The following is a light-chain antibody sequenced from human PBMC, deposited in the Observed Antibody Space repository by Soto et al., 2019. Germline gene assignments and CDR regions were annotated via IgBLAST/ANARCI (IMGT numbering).Light chain of an antibody. CDR3: QQYGTSEII. V-gene: IGKV3-20*01. Sequence: PGERAPLSCRASQTLSNSFIAWYQQKPGQAPRLLIYDTSSRATGVPDRYSASGSGTDFTLTISRLEPEDFAVFFCQQYGTSEIIFGQGTRLEI. J-gene: IGKJ5*01. CDR1: QTLSNSF. CDR2: DTS.